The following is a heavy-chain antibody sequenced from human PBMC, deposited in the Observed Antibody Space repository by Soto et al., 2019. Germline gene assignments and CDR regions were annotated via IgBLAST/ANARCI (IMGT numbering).Heavy chain of an antibody. J-gene: IGHJ4*02. CDR1: GGTFSSYT. D-gene: IGHD1-26*01. CDR3: AVATRGSYDQFDY. V-gene: IGHV1-69*02. Sequence: QVQLVQSGAEVKKPGSSVKVSCKASGGTFSSYTISWVRQAPGQGLEWMGRIIPILGIANYAQKFQGRVTITADKSTSTAYMVLSSLRSEDTAVYYCAVATRGSYDQFDYWGQGTLVTVSS. CDR2: IIPILGIA.